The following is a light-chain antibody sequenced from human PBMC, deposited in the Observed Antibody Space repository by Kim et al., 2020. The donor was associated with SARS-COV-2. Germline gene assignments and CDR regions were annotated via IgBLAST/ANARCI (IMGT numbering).Light chain of an antibody. CDR3: CSFAGSIIFAV. Sequence: QSITLTWTGASSGIGTYNLVSWYQPHPGSAPKLVIYEGDKRPSGISHRFSASKSGNTASLTIAGLQAEDEADYYCCSFAGSIIFAVFGGGTQLTVL. J-gene: IGLJ3*02. CDR1: SSGIGTYNL. CDR2: EGD. V-gene: IGLV2-23*03.